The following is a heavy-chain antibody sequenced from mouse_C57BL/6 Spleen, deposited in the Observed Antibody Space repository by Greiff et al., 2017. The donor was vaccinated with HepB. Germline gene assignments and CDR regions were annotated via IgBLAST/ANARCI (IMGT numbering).Heavy chain of an antibody. CDR1: RFPLPSSS. CDR3: ARRYYPHYGGYAMDY. Sequence: LVPPFSSFPFSFPPCRFPLPSSSIPFFHPLPSPVLYFILIISPSSFETKYAPKFHGKATITADTSSNTAYLQLSSLTSEDTAVYYCARRYYPHYGGYAMDYWGQGTSVTVSS. J-gene: IGHJ4*01. CDR2: ISPSSFET. V-gene: IGHV14-2*01. D-gene: IGHD1-1*01.